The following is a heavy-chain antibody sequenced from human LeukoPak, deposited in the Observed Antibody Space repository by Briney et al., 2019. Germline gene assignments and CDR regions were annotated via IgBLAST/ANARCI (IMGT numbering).Heavy chain of an antibody. D-gene: IGHD6-13*01. J-gene: IGHJ4*02. V-gene: IGHV1-18*01. CDR2: ISAYNGNT. CDR1: GYTFTSYG. CDR3: ARPRAAADTYYFDY. Sequence: APVKVSCKASGYTFTSYGISWVRQAPGQGLEWMGWISAYNGNTNYAQKLQGRVTMTTDTSTSTAYMELRNLKSDDTAVYYCARPRAAADTYYFDYWGQGTLVTVSS.